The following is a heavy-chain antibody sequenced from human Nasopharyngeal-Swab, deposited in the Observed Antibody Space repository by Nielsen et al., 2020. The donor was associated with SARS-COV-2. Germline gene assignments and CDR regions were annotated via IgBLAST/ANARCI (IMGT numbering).Heavy chain of an antibody. D-gene: IGHD2-21*01. Sequence: GGSLRLSCAASGFTFSSYWMHWVRQAPGKGLAWVSRINSDGSSTSYADSVKGRFTISRDNAKNTLYLQMNSLRAEDTAVYYCARDAHCGGDCYYGMDVWGQGTTVTVSS. CDR1: GFTFSSYW. CDR2: INSDGSST. J-gene: IGHJ6*02. V-gene: IGHV3-74*01. CDR3: ARDAHCGGDCYYGMDV.